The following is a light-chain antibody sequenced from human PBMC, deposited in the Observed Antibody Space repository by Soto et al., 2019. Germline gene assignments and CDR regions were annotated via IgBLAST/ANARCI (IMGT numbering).Light chain of an antibody. CDR2: DAS. J-gene: IGKJ4*01. V-gene: IGKV3-11*01. Sequence: DIVLTQSQTTLALSPGERATLSCRASQTVGIYLAWYQHKPGQAPRLLIYDASIRATGIPARFSGSGSGTDFSLTISSLEPEDFAVYYCQQRAGWPPLSFGGGSKVQIK. CDR3: QQRAGWPPLS. CDR1: QTVGIY.